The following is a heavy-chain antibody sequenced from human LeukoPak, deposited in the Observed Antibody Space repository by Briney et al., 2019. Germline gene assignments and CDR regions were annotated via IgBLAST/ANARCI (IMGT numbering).Heavy chain of an antibody. CDR2: ISGSVGRT. D-gene: IGHD4-17*01. V-gene: IGHV3-23*01. Sequence: GGSLRVSCAASGFTFNSYVMSWVRQAPGKGLEWVSSISGSVGRTYYGDSVKGRFTISRDNSRNTLYLHMSSLRAEDTAVYYCARDSTPLGATVTTLGYWGQGTLVTVSS. CDR3: ARDSTPLGATVTTLGY. CDR1: GFTFNSYV. J-gene: IGHJ4*02.